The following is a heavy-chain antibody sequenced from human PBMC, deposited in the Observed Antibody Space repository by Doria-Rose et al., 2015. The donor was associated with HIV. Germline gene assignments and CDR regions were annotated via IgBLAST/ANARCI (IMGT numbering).Heavy chain of an antibody. CDR3: ARIKSSRWYHKYYFDF. D-gene: IGHD6-13*01. Sequence: QESGPVLVEPTETLTLTCTISGVSLSSPGMGVSWIRQPPGKALEWLANIFSDDERSYKTSLKSGPTISRGTSKSQVVLTMTDMDPVDTATYYCARIKSSRWYHKYYFDFWGQGTLVIVS. CDR2: IFSDDER. V-gene: IGHV2-26*03. CDR1: GVSLSSPGMG. J-gene: IGHJ4*02.